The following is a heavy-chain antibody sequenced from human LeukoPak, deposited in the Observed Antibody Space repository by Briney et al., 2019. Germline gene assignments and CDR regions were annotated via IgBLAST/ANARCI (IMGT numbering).Heavy chain of an antibody. D-gene: IGHD3-22*01. CDR1: GGSISSYY. J-gene: IGHJ4*02. V-gene: IGHV4-59*08. CDR2: IYYSGST. Sequence: SETLSLTCTVSGGSISSYYWSWIRQPPGKGLEWIGYIYYSGSTNYNPSLKSRVTISVDTSKNQFSLKLSSVTAADTAVYYCARQAYYYDSSGYPQNPFDDWGQGTLVTVSS. CDR3: ARQAYYYDSSGYPQNPFDD.